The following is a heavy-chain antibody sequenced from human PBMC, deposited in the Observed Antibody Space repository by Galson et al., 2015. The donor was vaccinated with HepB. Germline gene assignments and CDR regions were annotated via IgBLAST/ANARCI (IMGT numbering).Heavy chain of an antibody. D-gene: IGHD3-22*01. CDR1: GYTFTGYY. Sequence: SVKVSCKASGYTFTGYYMHWVRQAPGQGLEWMGWINPNSGGTNYAQKFQGRVTMTRDTSISTAYMELSRLRSDDTAVYYCARGSPYYDSSGYPDYWGQGTLVTVSS. CDR2: INPNSGGT. J-gene: IGHJ4*02. CDR3: ARGSPYYDSSGYPDY. V-gene: IGHV1-2*02.